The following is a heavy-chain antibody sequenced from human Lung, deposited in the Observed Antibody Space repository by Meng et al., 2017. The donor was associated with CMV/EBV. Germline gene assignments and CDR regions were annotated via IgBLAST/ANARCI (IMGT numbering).Heavy chain of an antibody. J-gene: IGHJ1*01. CDR1: GDSITNHNW. CDR2: IPHRGSS. CDR3: LRRSGGSV. D-gene: IGHD3-10*01. V-gene: IGHV4-4*02. Sequence: VQLRESGPALVKPSETLSLTCAVSGDSITNHNWWAWVRQPPGKGLEWIGEIPHRGSSAYNPSLKSRVSMSIDKPKNQFSLKLTSVTAADTAVYHCLRRSGGSVWGQGTLVTVSS.